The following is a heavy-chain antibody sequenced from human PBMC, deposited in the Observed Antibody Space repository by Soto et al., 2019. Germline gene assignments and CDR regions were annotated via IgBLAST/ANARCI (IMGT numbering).Heavy chain of an antibody. CDR2: ISGSGDST. CDR1: GFTFSSYA. V-gene: IGHV3-23*01. D-gene: IGHD6-13*01. Sequence: EVQLLDSGGGLVQPGGSLRLSCAASGFTFSSYAMNWVRQAPGKGLEWVSVISGSGDSTNYADSVKGRFTISRDNSQNTLYLQMNSLRTEDTAVYYCARRGPGTYFDYWGQGTLVTVSS. CDR3: ARRGPGTYFDY. J-gene: IGHJ4*02.